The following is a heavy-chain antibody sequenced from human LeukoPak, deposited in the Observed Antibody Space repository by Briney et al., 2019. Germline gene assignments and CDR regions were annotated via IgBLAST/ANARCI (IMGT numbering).Heavy chain of an antibody. J-gene: IGHJ4*02. CDR1: GLTFSSYA. V-gene: IGHV3-23*01. D-gene: IGHD6-13*01. Sequence: GGSLRLSCAASGLTFSSYAMSWVRQTPGKGLDYFSAISTSGGATYYADSVKGRFTISRDNSKNTLYLQMNSLRAEDTAVYYCAKAPRIAAGAREFMSDYWGQGTLVTVSS. CDR3: AKAPRIAAGAREFMSDY. CDR2: ISTSGGAT.